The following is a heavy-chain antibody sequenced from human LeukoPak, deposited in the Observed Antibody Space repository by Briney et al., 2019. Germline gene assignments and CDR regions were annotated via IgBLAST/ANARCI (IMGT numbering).Heavy chain of an antibody. D-gene: IGHD2-15*01. V-gene: IGHV1-58*01. CDR1: GFTFTSSA. CDR2: IVVGSGNT. CDR3: AADRGCSGGSCYVRFDP. Sequence: SVKVSCKASGFTFTSSAVQWVRQARGQRLEWIGWIVVGSGNTNYAQKFQERVTITRDMSTRTAYMELSSLRSEDTAVCYCAADRGCSGGSCYVRFDPWGQGTLVSVSS. J-gene: IGHJ5*02.